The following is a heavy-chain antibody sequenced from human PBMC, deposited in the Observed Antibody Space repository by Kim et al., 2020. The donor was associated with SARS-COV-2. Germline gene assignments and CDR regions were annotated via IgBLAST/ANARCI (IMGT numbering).Heavy chain of an antibody. V-gene: IGHV3-21*01. CDR1: GFTFSSYS. CDR2: ISSSSSYI. J-gene: IGHJ3*02. CDR3: ARVKGSRGYSYGYVFDAFDI. Sequence: GGSLRLSCAASGFTFSSYSMNWVRQAPGKGLEWVSSISSSSSYIYYADSVKGRFTISRDNAKNSLYLQMNSLRAEDTAVYYCARVKGSRGYSYGYVFDAFDIWGQGTMVTVSS. D-gene: IGHD5-18*01.